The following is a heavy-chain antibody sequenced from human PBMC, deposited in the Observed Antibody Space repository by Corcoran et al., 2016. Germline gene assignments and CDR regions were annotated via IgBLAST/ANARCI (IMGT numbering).Heavy chain of an antibody. CDR3: LSVVVVAADKNWFDP. Sequence: QVQLVESGGGVVRPGRSLRLSCAAYGFTFSSYVMHWVRQAPGKGLEWVAVISYDGSNKYYADSVKGRFTISRDNSKNTLYLQMNSLSSEDTAVYYGLSVVVVAADKNWFDPGGQGTLVTVSS. D-gene: IGHD2-15*01. CDR2: ISYDGSNK. V-gene: IGHV3-30*03. J-gene: IGHJ5*02. CDR1: GFTFSSYV.